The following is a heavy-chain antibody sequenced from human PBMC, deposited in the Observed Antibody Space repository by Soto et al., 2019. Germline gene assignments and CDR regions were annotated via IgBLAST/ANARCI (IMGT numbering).Heavy chain of an antibody. CDR3: VRDPSSGYRSFDY. D-gene: IGHD3-22*01. Sequence: ASVKVSCKASGYTFTSYAMHWVRQAPGQRLEWMGWINAGNGNTKYSQKFPGRFPVDIGTFKRTVLIELGSLRFYGTAVYYCVRDPSSGYRSFDYWGPGTLVTVSS. CDR2: INAGNGNT. V-gene: IGHV1-3*01. J-gene: IGHJ4*02. CDR1: GYTFTSYA.